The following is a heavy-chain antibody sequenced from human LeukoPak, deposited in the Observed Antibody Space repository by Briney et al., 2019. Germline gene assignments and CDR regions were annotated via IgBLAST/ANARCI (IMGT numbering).Heavy chain of an antibody. Sequence: GGSLRLSCAASGFAFNSYGMHWVRQAPGKGLEWVAYIGYDGGNKNYADSVKGRFTISRDNSKSTLYLQMNSLRGEDTAVYYCAKVVAGSCSSSSCFLDQWGQGTLVTVSS. CDR1: GFAFNSYG. D-gene: IGHD2-15*01. V-gene: IGHV3-30*02. CDR2: IGYDGGNK. CDR3: AKVVAGSCSSSSCFLDQ. J-gene: IGHJ4*02.